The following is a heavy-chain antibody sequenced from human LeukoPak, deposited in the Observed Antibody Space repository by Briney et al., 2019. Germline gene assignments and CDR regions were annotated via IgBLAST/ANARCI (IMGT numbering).Heavy chain of an antibody. CDR1: GYSFNTYW. D-gene: IGHD6-19*01. V-gene: IGHV5-51*01. Sequence: GESLKISCETSGYSFNTYWIGWVRQMPGKGLEWMGIIYPRDSDTRYSPSFQGQVTISADKSISTAYLQWSSLEASDTAMYYCARRGIAVDYFDYWGQGTLVTVSS. CDR2: IYPRDSDT. J-gene: IGHJ4*02. CDR3: ARRGIAVDYFDY.